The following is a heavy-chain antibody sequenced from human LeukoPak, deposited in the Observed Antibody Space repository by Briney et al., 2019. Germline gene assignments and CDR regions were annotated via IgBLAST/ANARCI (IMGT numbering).Heavy chain of an antibody. J-gene: IGHJ4*02. CDR1: SGSFNDYY. V-gene: IGHV4-34*01. Sequence: SETLSLTCAVYSGSFNDYYWSRIRQPPGKGLEWMGEINHDGSTNHNPSLKSRVTISVDTSKNQFSLRLSSIGAADTAVYYCARGLGQWSRSDYFDSWGQGTLVIVS. CDR3: ARGLGQWSRSDYFDS. CDR2: INHDGST. D-gene: IGHD2-15*01.